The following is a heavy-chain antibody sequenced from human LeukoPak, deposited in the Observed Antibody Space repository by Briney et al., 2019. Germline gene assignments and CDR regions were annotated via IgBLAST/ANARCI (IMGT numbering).Heavy chain of an antibody. CDR3: TSSGWSGDY. Sequence: GGSLRLSCAASGFTFSGSAMHWVRQASGEGLEWVGRIRSKANSYATAYAASVKGRFTISRDDSKNTAYLQMNSLKTEDTAVYYCTSSGWSGDYWGQGTLVTVSS. J-gene: IGHJ4*02. CDR1: GFTFSGSA. D-gene: IGHD6-19*01. V-gene: IGHV3-73*01. CDR2: IRSKANSYAT.